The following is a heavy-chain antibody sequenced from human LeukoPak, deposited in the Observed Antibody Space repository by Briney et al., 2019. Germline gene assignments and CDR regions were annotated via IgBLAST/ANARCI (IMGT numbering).Heavy chain of an antibody. CDR3: ATPSGYFYY. CDR1: AYTFTDYY. D-gene: IGHD1-26*01. Sequence: ASVKVSCKASAYTFTDYYVHWVRQAPGQGLEWMGRINPSSGDTNYAQNFQGRVTMTRDTSISTAYMELSRLRSDDTAVYYCATPSGYFYYWGQGTLVTVSS. J-gene: IGHJ4*02. V-gene: IGHV1-2*06. CDR2: INPSSGDT.